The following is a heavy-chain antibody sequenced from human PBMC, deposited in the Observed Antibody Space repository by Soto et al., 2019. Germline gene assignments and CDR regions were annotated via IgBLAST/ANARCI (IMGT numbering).Heavy chain of an antibody. CDR2: INPNSGGT. J-gene: IGHJ6*02. CDR3: ARDFSSSWYLNYYGMDV. D-gene: IGHD6-13*01. V-gene: IGHV1-2*02. CDR1: GYAFTGYY. Sequence: ASVKVSCKASGYAFTGYYIQWVRQAPGQGLEWMGWINPNSGGTDFAQKFQGRVTMTRDTSISTAYMELSRLRSDDTAVYYCARDFSSSWYLNYYGMDVWGQGTTVTVSS.